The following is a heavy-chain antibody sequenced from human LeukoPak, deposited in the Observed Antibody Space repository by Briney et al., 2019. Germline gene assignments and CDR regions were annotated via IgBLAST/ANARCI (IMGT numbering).Heavy chain of an antibody. CDR2: INPSGGSI. D-gene: IGHD3-16*01. CDR3: ARDLIWAGSVFDY. V-gene: IGHV1-46*01. Sequence: ASVKVSCKASGYTFTRYDMHWVRQAPEQGLEWMGIINPSGGSINYAQKFQGRVTMTRDTSTSTVYMELSSLRSEDTAVYYCARDLIWAGSVFDYWGQGTLVTVSS. J-gene: IGHJ4*02. CDR1: GYTFTRYD.